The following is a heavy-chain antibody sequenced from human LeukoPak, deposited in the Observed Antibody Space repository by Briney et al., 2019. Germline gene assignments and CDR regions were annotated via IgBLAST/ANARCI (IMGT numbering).Heavy chain of an antibody. D-gene: IGHD1-26*01. CDR3: AKTIQPRAWELPFD. J-gene: IGHJ4*02. CDR2: ISGDGGST. CDR1: GFTFDDYA. V-gene: IGHV3-43*02. Sequence: GGSLRLSCAASGFTFDDYAMHWVRQAPGKGLEWVSLISGDGGSTYYADSVTGRFAISRDKSKTSLYLQMNSLRTEDTALYYCAKTIQPRAWELPFDWGQGTLVTVSS.